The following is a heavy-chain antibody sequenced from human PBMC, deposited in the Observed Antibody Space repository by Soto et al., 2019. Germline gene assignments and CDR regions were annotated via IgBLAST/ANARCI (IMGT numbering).Heavy chain of an antibody. J-gene: IGHJ4*02. CDR2: IIPIFGTA. Sequence: GASVKVSCKASGGTFSSYAISWVRQAPGQGLEWMGGIIPIFGTANYAQKFQGRVTITADESTSTAYMELSSLRSEDTAADYGAFGDSSGYYLGYWGQGTLVTVCS. CDR1: GGTFSSYA. D-gene: IGHD3-22*01. CDR3: AFGDSSGYYLGY. V-gene: IGHV1-69*13.